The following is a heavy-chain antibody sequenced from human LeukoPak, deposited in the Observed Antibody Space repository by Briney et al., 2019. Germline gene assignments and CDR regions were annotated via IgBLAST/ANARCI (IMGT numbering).Heavy chain of an antibody. CDR2: MNPNSGNT. Sequence: ASVKVSCKASGYTFSSYDINCVRQATGQGLEWMGWMNPNSGNTGYAQKFQGRVTMTRNTSISTAYMEVSSLRSDDTAVYYCARAPDCIVGSSYLWFDPWGQGTLVTVSS. V-gene: IGHV1-8*01. CDR1: GYTFSSYD. D-gene: IGHD2-15*01. CDR3: ARAPDCIVGSSYLWFDP. J-gene: IGHJ5*02.